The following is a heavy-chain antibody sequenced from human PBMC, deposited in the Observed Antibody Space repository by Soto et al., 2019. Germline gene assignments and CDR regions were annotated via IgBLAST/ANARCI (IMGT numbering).Heavy chain of an antibody. Sequence: SETLSLTCTVSGGSISSYYWSWIRQPPGKGLEWIGYIYYSGSTNYNPSLKSRVTISVDTSKNQFSLKLSSVTAADTAVYYLGKEERGYSCVLFDYWGQGTLVTVSS. CDR1: GGSISSYY. J-gene: IGHJ4*02. CDR2: IYYSGST. CDR3: GKEERGYSCVLFDY. D-gene: IGHD5-18*01. V-gene: IGHV4-59*01.